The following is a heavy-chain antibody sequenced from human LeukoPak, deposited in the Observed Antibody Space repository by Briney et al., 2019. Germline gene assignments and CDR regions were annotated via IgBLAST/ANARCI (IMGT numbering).Heavy chain of an antibody. Sequence: PSETLSLTCTVSDGSITNYDWSWVRQPPGKGLEFIGHVHYSGTTNYNPSLRSRVTISIDTSKQHFFLKLKSVTAADTAVYYCARARGAVAIDYWGQGTRVTVSS. D-gene: IGHD6-19*01. J-gene: IGHJ4*02. V-gene: IGHV4-59*12. CDR2: VHYSGTT. CDR1: DGSITNYD. CDR3: ARARGAVAIDY.